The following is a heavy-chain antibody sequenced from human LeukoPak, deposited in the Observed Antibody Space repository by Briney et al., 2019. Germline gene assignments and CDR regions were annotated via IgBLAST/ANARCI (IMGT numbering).Heavy chain of an antibody. V-gene: IGHV3-30*18. CDR1: RFTFSTYG. Sequence: GGSLRLSCAASRFTFSTYGMHWVRQAPGKGLEWVAVISYDGSNKYYADSVKGRFTISRDNSKNTLYPQMNSLRAEDTAVYYCAKDKSIAARPLNYYYGMDVWGQGTTVTVSS. D-gene: IGHD6-6*01. CDR2: ISYDGSNK. CDR3: AKDKSIAARPLNYYYGMDV. J-gene: IGHJ6*02.